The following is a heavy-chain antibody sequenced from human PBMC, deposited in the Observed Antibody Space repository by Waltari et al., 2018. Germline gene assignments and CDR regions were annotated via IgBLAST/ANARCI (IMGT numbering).Heavy chain of an antibody. Sequence: QVQLVESGGCVVPPGWSLRLSCAASGFTFSSYGLHWVRQAPGKGLEVVAFIRYDGSNKYYADSVKGRFTISRDNSKNTLYLQMNSLRAEDTAVYYCAKEPLIRFLEWLFDYWGQGTLVTVSS. D-gene: IGHD3-3*01. CDR2: IRYDGSNK. V-gene: IGHV3-30*02. CDR1: GFTFSSYG. J-gene: IGHJ4*02. CDR3: AKEPLIRFLEWLFDY.